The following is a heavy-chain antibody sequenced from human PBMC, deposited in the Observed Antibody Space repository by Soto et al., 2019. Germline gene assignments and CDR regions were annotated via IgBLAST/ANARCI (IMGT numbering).Heavy chain of an antibody. J-gene: IGHJ4*02. Sequence: QVQLVQSGPEVKKPGSSVKVSCKSSGDTFSSYAISWVLQAPGQGLQGIGGIVPIFDAARYAPNFQDRLTITADESTKTAYMELSSLRSQDTAVYYCARDRENREGYNSRLFDWGQGALVAVSS. CDR1: GDTFSSYA. D-gene: IGHD5-12*01. CDR3: ARDRENREGYNSRLFD. CDR2: IVPIFDAA. V-gene: IGHV1-69*01.